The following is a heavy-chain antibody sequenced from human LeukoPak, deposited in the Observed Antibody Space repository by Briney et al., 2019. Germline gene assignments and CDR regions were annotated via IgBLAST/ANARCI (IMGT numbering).Heavy chain of an antibody. D-gene: IGHD2-2*01. Sequence: SETLSLTCAVSGYSISSGYQWAWIRQSPGKGLEGIGSIYHTGSAHYNPSLERRVTISVDTSNNQFSLKLSSMTAADTAVCYCARDPRWLTPDCTSISCYENYFDPWGQGTLVTVSS. V-gene: IGHV4-38-2*02. J-gene: IGHJ5*02. CDR3: ARDPRWLTPDCTSISCYENYFDP. CDR2: IYHTGSA. CDR1: GYSISSGYQ.